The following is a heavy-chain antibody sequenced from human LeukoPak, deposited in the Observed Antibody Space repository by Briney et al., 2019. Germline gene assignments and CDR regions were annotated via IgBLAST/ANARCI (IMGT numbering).Heavy chain of an antibody. Sequence: PGGSLRLSCAASGFTFSNYDMNWVRQAPGKGLEWVSTVVGGGATFYADSVKGRFTISRDNSKNTLYLQMNSLRGDDTAVYYCAKYGVVLPPGSHIPHWFDPRGQGSLVTVSS. J-gene: IGHJ5*02. CDR1: GFTFSNYD. D-gene: IGHD2-15*01. CDR2: VVGGGAT. V-gene: IGHV3-23*01. CDR3: AKYGVVLPPGSHIPHWFDP.